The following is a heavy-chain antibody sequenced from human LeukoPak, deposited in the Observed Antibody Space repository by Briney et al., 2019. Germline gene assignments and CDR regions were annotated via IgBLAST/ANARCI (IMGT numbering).Heavy chain of an antibody. CDR1: GYTFTGYY. CDR3: AREAMVKDDAFDI. V-gene: IGHV1-2*02. CDR2: INPNSGGT. D-gene: IGHD5-18*01. J-gene: IGHJ3*02. Sequence: ASVKVSCKASGYTFTGYYMHWVRQAPGQGLEWMGWINPNSGGTNYAQKFQGRVTMTRDTSISTAYMELSRLRSGDTAVYYCAREAMVKDDAFDIWGQGTMVTVSS.